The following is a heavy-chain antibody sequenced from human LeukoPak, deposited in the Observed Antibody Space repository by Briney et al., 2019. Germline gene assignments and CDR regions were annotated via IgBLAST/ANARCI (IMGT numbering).Heavy chain of an antibody. D-gene: IGHD1-26*01. J-gene: IGHJ2*01. CDR3: ARDEGSYSSYWYFNL. CDR1: GFTFSSYG. V-gene: IGHV3-30*03. CDR2: ISYDGSNK. Sequence: GGSLRLSCAASGFTFSSYGMHWVRQAPGKGLEWVAVISYDGSNKYYADSVKGRFTISRDNSKNTLYLQMNSLRAEDTAVYYCARDEGSYSSYWYFNLWGRGTLVTVSS.